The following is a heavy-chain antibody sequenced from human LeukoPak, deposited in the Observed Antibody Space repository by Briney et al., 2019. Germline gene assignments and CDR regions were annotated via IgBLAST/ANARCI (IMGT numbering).Heavy chain of an antibody. J-gene: IGHJ4*02. CDR1: GFTFSSYG. Sequence: GRSLRLSCAASGFTFSSYGMHWVRQAPGKGLEWVAVIWYDGSNKYYADSVKGRFTISRDNAKNSLYLQMNSLRAEDTALYYCAKDYDSSGYRALGYWGQGTLVTVSS. CDR2: IWYDGSNK. CDR3: AKDYDSSGYRALGY. V-gene: IGHV3-33*03. D-gene: IGHD3-22*01.